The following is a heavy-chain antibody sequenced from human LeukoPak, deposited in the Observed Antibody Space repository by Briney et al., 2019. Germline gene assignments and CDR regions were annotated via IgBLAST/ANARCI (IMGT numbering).Heavy chain of an antibody. CDR2: IYSGGST. Sequence: GGSLRLSCAASGFTVSSNYMSWVRQAPGKGLEWVSVIYSGGSTYHADSVKGRFTISRDNSKNTLYLQMNSLRAEDTAVYYCARNYYDSSGYDYAFDYWGQGTLVTVSS. J-gene: IGHJ4*02. D-gene: IGHD3-22*01. V-gene: IGHV3-53*01. CDR1: GFTVSSNY. CDR3: ARNYYDSSGYDYAFDY.